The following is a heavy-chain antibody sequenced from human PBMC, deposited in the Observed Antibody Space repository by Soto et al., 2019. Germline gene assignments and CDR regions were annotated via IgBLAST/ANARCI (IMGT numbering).Heavy chain of an antibody. V-gene: IGHV4-39*01. D-gene: IGHD3-9*01. CDR2: IYYSGST. CDR3: ARLAYYDILTGYQDNWFDP. CDR1: GGSISSSSYY. J-gene: IGHJ5*02. Sequence: LSLTCTVSGGSISSSSYYWGWIRQPPGKGLEWIGSIYYSGSTYYNPSLKSRVTISVDTSKNQFSLKLSSVTAADTAVYYCARLAYYDILTGYQDNWFDPWGQGTLGTVS.